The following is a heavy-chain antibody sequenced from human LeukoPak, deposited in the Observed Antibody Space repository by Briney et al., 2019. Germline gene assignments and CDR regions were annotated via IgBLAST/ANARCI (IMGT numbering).Heavy chain of an antibody. CDR3: TSSFGQLFFFDY. J-gene: IGHJ4*02. V-gene: IGHV3-49*04. Sequence: GGSLRLSCTASGFTFGDYAMSWVRQAPGKGLEWVGFIRSKAYGGTTEYAASVKGRFTISRDDSKSIAYLQLNSLNTEDTAVYYCTSSFGQLFFFDYWGQGTLVTVSS. CDR2: IRSKAYGGTT. CDR1: GFTFGDYA. D-gene: IGHD3-10*01.